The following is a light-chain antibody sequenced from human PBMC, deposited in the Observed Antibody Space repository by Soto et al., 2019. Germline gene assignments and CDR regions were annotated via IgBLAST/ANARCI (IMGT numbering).Light chain of an antibody. V-gene: IGKV3-20*01. CDR3: QQYGVSMT. Sequence: EIVLTQSPGTLSLSPGETATLSCRASQSLSSSYLAWYQQRPGQAPRLLIYGASSRATGIPDRFSGSGSGTDFTLTISRLDPENFAFYYCQQYGVSMTFGQGTRLEIE. J-gene: IGKJ5*01. CDR1: QSLSSSY. CDR2: GAS.